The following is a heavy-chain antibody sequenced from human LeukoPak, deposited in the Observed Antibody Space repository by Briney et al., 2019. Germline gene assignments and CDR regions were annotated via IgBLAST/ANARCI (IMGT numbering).Heavy chain of an antibody. D-gene: IGHD2-15*01. CDR1: GGSISSGDYY. V-gene: IGHV4-30-4*02. J-gene: IGHJ5*02. CDR3: ARWGGRCSGGSCYWYWFDP. Sequence: SETLSLTCTVSGGSISSGDYYWSWIRQPPGKGLEWIGYIYYSGSTYYNPSLKSRVTISVDRSKNQFSLKLSSVTAGDTAVYYCARWGGRCSGGSCYWYWFDPWGQGTLVTVSS. CDR2: IYYSGST.